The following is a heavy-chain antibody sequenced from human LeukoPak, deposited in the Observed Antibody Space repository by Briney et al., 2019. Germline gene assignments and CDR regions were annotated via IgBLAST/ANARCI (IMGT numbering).Heavy chain of an antibody. V-gene: IGHV1-8*01. CDR2: MNPNSGNT. Sequence: ASVKVSCKASGYTFTSYDINWVRQAAGLGLEWMGWMNPNSGNTGYAQKFQGRVTMTRNTSISTAYMELSSLRSEDTAVYYCARGHHCSGGSCYSWFDPWGQGTLVTVSS. J-gene: IGHJ5*02. D-gene: IGHD2-15*01. CDR1: GYTFTSYD. CDR3: ARGHHCSGGSCYSWFDP.